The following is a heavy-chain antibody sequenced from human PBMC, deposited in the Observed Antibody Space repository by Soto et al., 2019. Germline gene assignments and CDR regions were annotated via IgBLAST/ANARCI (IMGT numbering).Heavy chain of an antibody. Sequence: EVQLLESGGGLVQPGGSLRLSCAASGFTFSSYAMSWVRQAPGKGLEWVSAISGSGGSTYYADSVKGRFTISRDNSKNTLYLQMNSLRAEDTAVYYCAKVPYSRSGYDLFSRDYYYYYMDVWGKGTTVTVSS. CDR3: AKVPYSRSGYDLFSRDYYYYYMDV. V-gene: IGHV3-23*01. D-gene: IGHD5-12*01. J-gene: IGHJ6*03. CDR1: GFTFSSYA. CDR2: ISGSGGST.